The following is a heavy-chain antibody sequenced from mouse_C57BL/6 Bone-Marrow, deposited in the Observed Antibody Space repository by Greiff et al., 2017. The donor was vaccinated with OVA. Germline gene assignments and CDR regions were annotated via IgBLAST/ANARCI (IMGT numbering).Heavy chain of an antibody. CDR3: AKGAYGSSFDY. CDR1: GYTFTSYW. CDR2: IHPISGST. D-gene: IGHD1-1*01. Sequence: QVQLQQPGAELVKPGASVKLSCKASGYTFTSYWMHWVKQRPGQGLEWIGMIHPISGSTNYNEKFKSKATLTVDKSSSTAYMQLSSLTSEDSAVYYCAKGAYGSSFDYWGQGTTLTVSS. V-gene: IGHV1-64*01. J-gene: IGHJ2*01.